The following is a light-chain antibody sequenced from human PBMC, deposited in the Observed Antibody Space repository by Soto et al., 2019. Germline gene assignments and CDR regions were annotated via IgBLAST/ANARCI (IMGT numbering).Light chain of an antibody. CDR3: MQGTWPPT. Sequence: DIVMTQSPLSLPVTLGQPASISCRSSQSLAYRDGNTHVTWFQQRPGQSPRRLIYKVSYRDSGVPDRFSGSGSGTDFTLKISRVEAEDVGVYSCMQGTWPPTFGQGTKVDIK. CDR1: QSLAYRDGNTH. CDR2: KVS. V-gene: IGKV2-30*01. J-gene: IGKJ1*01.